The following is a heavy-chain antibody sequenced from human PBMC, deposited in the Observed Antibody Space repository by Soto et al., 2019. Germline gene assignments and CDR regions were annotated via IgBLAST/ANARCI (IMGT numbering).Heavy chain of an antibody. Sequence: GSLRLSCAASGFTFSSYSMNWVRQAPGKGLEWVSSISSSSSYIYYADSVKGRFTISRDNAKNSLYLQMHSLRAEDTAVYYCASVPNDSRENYYYYGMDVWGQGTTVTVSS. D-gene: IGHD1-1*01. CDR2: ISSSSSYI. CDR3: ASVPNDSRENYYYYGMDV. J-gene: IGHJ6*02. CDR1: GFTFSSYS. V-gene: IGHV3-21*01.